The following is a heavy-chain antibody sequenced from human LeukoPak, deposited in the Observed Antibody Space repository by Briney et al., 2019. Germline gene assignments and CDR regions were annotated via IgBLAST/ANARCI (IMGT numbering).Heavy chain of an antibody. J-gene: IGHJ4*02. Sequence: PSETLSLTCAVYGGSFSGYYWSWIRQPPGKGLEWIGYIYYSGSTNYNPSLKSRVTISVDTSKNQFSLKLSSVTAADTAVYYCARIDGYLLDYWGQGTLVTVSS. V-gene: IGHV4-59*01. CDR1: GGSFSGYY. D-gene: IGHD5-24*01. CDR3: ARIDGYLLDY. CDR2: IYYSGST.